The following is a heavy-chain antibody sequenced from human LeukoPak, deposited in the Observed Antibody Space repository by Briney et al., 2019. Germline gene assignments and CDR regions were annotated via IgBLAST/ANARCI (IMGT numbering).Heavy chain of an antibody. D-gene: IGHD2/OR15-2a*01. J-gene: IGHJ5*02. V-gene: IGHV3-23*01. CDR3: ARDRPNILGLDP. CDR2: ISVSGDNT. CDR1: GFTSSTYA. Sequence: GGSLRLSCAASGFTSSTYAMSWVRQAPGKGLEWVSGISVSGDNTYYADSVKGRFTISRDNAKNSVFLQMSSLRDEDTAVYYCARDRPNILGLDPWGQGTLVTVSS.